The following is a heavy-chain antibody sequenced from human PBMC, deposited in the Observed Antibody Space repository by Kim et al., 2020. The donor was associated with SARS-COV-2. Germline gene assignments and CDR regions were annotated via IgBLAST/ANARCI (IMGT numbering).Heavy chain of an antibody. J-gene: IGHJ4*02. CDR2: IYYSGST. CDR1: GGSISSSSYY. Sequence: SETLSLTCTVSGGSISSSSYYWGWIRQPPGKGLEWIGSIYYSGSTYYNPSLKSRVTISVDTSKNQFSLKLSSVTAADTAVYYCARLRLDSVLRFLEWLSPHFDYWGQGTLVTVSS. V-gene: IGHV4-39*01. D-gene: IGHD3-3*01. CDR3: ARLRLDSVLRFLEWLSPHFDY.